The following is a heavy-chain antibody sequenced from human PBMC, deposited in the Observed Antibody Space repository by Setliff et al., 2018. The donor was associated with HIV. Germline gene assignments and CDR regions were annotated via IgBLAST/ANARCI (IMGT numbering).Heavy chain of an antibody. J-gene: IGHJ6*04. V-gene: IGHV1-8*01. CDR2: MNPNSGVS. CDR1: GPSFTNVD. D-gene: IGHD3-10*01. CDR3: ARGKGVGGVVITGGLDV. Sequence: ASVKVSCKSFGPSFTNVDIHWLRRATGQGLAWVGFMNPNSGVSGYAEKFHGRVSMTRDTSPSTAYIELSSLTSEDTAVYWCARGKGVGGVVITGGLDVWGKGTTVTVSS.